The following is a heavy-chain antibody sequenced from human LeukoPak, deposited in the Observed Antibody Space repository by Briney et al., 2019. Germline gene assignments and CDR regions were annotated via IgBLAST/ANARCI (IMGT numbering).Heavy chain of an antibody. CDR2: ISSSSSYI. Sequence: GGSLRLSCAASGFTFSSYSMNWVRQAPGKGLEWVSSISSSSSYIYYADSVKGRSTISRDNAKNSLYLQMNSLRAEDTAVYYCARVRGATTFDYYYYGMDVWGQGTTVTVSS. CDR1: GFTFSSYS. J-gene: IGHJ6*02. V-gene: IGHV3-21*01. D-gene: IGHD1-26*01. CDR3: ARVRGATTFDYYYYGMDV.